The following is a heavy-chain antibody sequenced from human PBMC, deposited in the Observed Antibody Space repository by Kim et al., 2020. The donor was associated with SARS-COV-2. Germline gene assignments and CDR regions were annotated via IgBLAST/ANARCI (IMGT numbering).Heavy chain of an antibody. D-gene: IGHD3-16*01. CDR2: IYYSGST. CDR3: ARAVWEGDAFDI. CDR1: GGSISSGGYY. Sequence: SETLSLTCTVSGGSISSGGYYWSWIRQHPGKGLEWIGYIYYSGSTYYNPSLKSRVTISVDTSKNQFSLKLSSVTAADTAVYYCARAVWEGDAFDIWGQGTMVTVSS. V-gene: IGHV4-31*03. J-gene: IGHJ3*02.